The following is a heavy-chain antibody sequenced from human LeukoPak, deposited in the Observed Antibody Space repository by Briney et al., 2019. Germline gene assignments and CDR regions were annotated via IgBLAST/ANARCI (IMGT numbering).Heavy chain of an antibody. J-gene: IGHJ1*01. CDR3: ARRRYYDSSGYLE. D-gene: IGHD3-22*01. CDR1: GDSVSRSDSY. V-gene: IGHV4-39*01. CDR2: IYYSGRT. Sequence: SETLSLTCSISGDSVSRSDSYWDWIRQPPGKGLEWIGTIYYSGRTYYSPSIKSRVTLSVDMSNNHFSLTLSSVTAADTALYFCARRRYYDSSGYLEWGQGTLVTVSS.